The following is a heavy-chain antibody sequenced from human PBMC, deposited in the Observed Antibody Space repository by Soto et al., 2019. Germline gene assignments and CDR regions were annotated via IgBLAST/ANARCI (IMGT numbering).Heavy chain of an antibody. CDR3: AKASDGGWPYYFDS. CDR2: ISASGIAT. J-gene: IGHJ4*02. V-gene: IGHV3-23*01. CDR1: GFTFNNYA. Sequence: GGSLRLSCAASGFTFNNYAMSWVRQAPGKGLEWVSVISASGIATFYADPVKGRFTISRDNSANTIFLQMNSLRVEDSAVYFCAKASDGGWPYYFDSWGQGALVTVSS. D-gene: IGHD2-15*01.